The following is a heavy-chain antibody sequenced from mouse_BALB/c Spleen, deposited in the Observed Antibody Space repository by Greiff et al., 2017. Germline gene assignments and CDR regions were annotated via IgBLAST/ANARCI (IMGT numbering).Heavy chain of an antibody. CDR1: GYTFTSYW. V-gene: IGHV1-69*02. J-gene: IGHJ4*01. Sequence: QVQLQQPGAELVRPGASVKLSCKASGYTFTSYWINWVKQRPGQGLEWIGNIYPSDSYTNYNQKFKDKATLTVDKSSSTAYMQLSSPTSEDSAVYYCTRKEYGIFYAMDYWGKGTSVTVSS. D-gene: IGHD2-10*02. CDR2: IYPSDSYT. CDR3: TRKEYGIFYAMDY.